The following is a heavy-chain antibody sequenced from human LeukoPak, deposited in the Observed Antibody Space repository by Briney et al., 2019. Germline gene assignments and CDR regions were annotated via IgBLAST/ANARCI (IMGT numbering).Heavy chain of an antibody. CDR3: ARDRDVDDFDS. V-gene: IGHV4-61*02. D-gene: IGHD2-15*01. CDR1: GGSISSGSYY. CDR2: IYTSGST. J-gene: IGHJ4*01. Sequence: SETLSLTCTASGGSISSGSYYWSWIRQPAGKGLEWIGRIYTSGSTNYNPSLKSRVTTSIDTSKNQLSLNLKSVTAADTAVYYCARDRDVDDFDSWGHGTLVTVSS.